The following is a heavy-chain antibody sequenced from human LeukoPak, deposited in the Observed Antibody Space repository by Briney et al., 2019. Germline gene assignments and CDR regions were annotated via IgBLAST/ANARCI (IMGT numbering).Heavy chain of an antibody. D-gene: IGHD6-19*01. Sequence: ASVKVSCKASGGTFSSYAISWVRQAPGQGLEWMGGIIPIFGTANYAQKFQGRVTITADESTSTAYMELSSLRSEDTAVYYCARRYSSGWYGDDYWGQGTLVTVSS. V-gene: IGHV1-69*13. CDR2: IIPIFGTA. CDR1: GGTFSSYA. J-gene: IGHJ4*02. CDR3: ARRYSSGWYGDDY.